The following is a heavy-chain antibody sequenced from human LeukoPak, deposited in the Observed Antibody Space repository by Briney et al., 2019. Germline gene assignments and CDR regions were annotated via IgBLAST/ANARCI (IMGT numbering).Heavy chain of an antibody. V-gene: IGHV4-39*07. CDR2: INYSGST. Sequence: SETLSLTCTVSGGSISSSDYYWGWIRQPPGKGLEWIGSINYSGSTYYNPSLKSRVTISVDTSKNQFSLKLSSVTAADTAVYYCASTPFPYSLNRGAGDYWGQGTLVTVSS. J-gene: IGHJ4*02. CDR1: GGSISSSDYY. D-gene: IGHD4-11*01. CDR3: ASTPFPYSLNRGAGDY.